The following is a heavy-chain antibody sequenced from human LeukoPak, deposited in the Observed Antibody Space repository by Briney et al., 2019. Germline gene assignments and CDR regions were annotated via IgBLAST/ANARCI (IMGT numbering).Heavy chain of an antibody. CDR3: ARTDYYDSSGYYWFDY. V-gene: IGHV4-59*08. D-gene: IGHD3-22*01. CDR2: IYYSGST. Sequence: SETLSLTCTVSGGSISSYYWSWIRQPPGKGLEWIGYIYYSGSTNYNPSLKSRVTISVDTSKNQFSLKLSSVTAADTAVYYCARTDYYDSSGYYWFDYWGQGTLVTVSS. CDR1: GGSISSYY. J-gene: IGHJ4*02.